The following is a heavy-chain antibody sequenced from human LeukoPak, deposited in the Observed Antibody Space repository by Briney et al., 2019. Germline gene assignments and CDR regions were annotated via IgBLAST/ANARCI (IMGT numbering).Heavy chain of an antibody. J-gene: IGHJ4*02. D-gene: IGHD3-10*01. Sequence: GASAKVSCKASGYSFTGYYIQWVRQAPGQGLEWMGWTNPKSGGTNYAQKFQGRVTMTSDTSISTVYMELTTLTSDDTAVFYCARDMIQGVMGYWGQGTLVTVSS. V-gene: IGHV1-2*02. CDR2: TNPKSGGT. CDR3: ARDMIQGVMGY. CDR1: GYSFTGYY.